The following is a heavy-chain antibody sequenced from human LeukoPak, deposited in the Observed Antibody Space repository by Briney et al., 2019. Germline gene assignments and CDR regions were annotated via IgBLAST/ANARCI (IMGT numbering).Heavy chain of an antibody. CDR2: ISGSGGST. V-gene: IGHV3-23*01. J-gene: IGHJ4*02. CDR1: GFTFSDYY. D-gene: IGHD6-6*01. CDR3: AKDREDSSSPYYFDY. Sequence: GGSLRLSCAASGFTFSDYYMSWIRQAPGKGLEWVSAISGSGGSTYYADSVKGRFTISRDNSKNTLYLQMNSLRAEDTAVYYCAKDREDSSSPYYFDYWGQGTLVTVSS.